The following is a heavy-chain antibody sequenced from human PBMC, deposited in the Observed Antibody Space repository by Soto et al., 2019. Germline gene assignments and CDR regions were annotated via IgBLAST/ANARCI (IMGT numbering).Heavy chain of an antibody. D-gene: IGHD6-6*01. V-gene: IGHV3-30-3*01. J-gene: IGHJ4*02. CDR3: ARDVGYDSSFY. Sequence: GGSLRLSCAASGFTFSSYAMHWVRQAPGKGLEWVAVISYDGSNKYYADSVKGRFTISRDNSKNTLYLQMNSLRAEDTAVYYCARDVGYDSSFYWGQGTLVTVSS. CDR2: ISYDGSNK. CDR1: GFTFSSYA.